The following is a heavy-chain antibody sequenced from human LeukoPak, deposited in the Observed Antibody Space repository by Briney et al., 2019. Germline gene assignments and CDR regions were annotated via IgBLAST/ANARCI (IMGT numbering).Heavy chain of an antibody. D-gene: IGHD6-13*01. CDR2: IKSKTDGGTT. J-gene: IGHJ6*02. V-gene: IGHV3-15*07. CDR1: GFTFSSYG. Sequence: GGSLRLSCAASGFTFSSYGMNWVRQAPGKGLEWVGRIKSKTDGGTTDYAAPVKGRFTISRDDSKNTLYLQMNSLKTEDTAVYYCTTVGESSWYFDYYYYGMDVWGQGTTVTVSS. CDR3: TTVGESSWYFDYYYYGMDV.